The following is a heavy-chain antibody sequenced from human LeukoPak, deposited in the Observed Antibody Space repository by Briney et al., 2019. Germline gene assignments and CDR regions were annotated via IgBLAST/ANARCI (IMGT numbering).Heavy chain of an antibody. CDR2: INYSGTT. CDR1: GGSIGSHF. D-gene: IGHD3-16*01. Sequence: SETLSLTCTVSGGSIGSHFWNWIRQAPGKGLEWIGYINYSGTTSYNPSLKSRITLSIDTSKNQFSLKVNSVTAADTAVYYCASMRGGAPSYWGQGTPVTVSS. V-gene: IGHV4-59*11. J-gene: IGHJ4*02. CDR3: ASMRGGAPSY.